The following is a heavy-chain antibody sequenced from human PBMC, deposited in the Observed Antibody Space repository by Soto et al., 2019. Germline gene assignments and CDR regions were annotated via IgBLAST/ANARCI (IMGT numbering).Heavy chain of an antibody. D-gene: IGHD2-2*01. CDR3: ARDRRDIVVVGRKYYYYYYMDV. CDR1: GYTFTSYG. J-gene: IGHJ6*03. CDR2: ISAYNGNT. V-gene: IGHV1-18*01. Sequence: QVQLVQSGAEVKKPGASVKVSCKASGYTFTSYGISWVRQAPGQGLEWMGWISAYNGNTNYAQKLKDRVTMTTDTSTSTAYMELRSLRSDDTAVYYCARDRRDIVVVGRKYYYYYYMDVWGKGTTVTVSS.